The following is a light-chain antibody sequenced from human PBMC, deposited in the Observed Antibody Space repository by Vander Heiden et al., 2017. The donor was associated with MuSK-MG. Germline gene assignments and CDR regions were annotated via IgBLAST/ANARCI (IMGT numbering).Light chain of an antibody. CDR1: ESVSSN. J-gene: IGKJ2*01. Sequence: EIVMTQSPATLSVSPGERAALSCRASESVSSNLAWYQQKPGQAPRLLIYGASTRATGIPARFTGSGYGTEFTLTISSLQSEDFAVYYCQQNNIWPPYTFGQGTKLEIK. CDR2: GAS. V-gene: IGKV3-15*01. CDR3: QQNNIWPPYT.